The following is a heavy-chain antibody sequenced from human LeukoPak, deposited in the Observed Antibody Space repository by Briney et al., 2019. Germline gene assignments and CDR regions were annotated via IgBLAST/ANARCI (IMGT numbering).Heavy chain of an antibody. D-gene: IGHD2-2*01. J-gene: IGHJ5*02. Sequence: PSQTLSLTCTVSGGSISGGSYYWSWIRQPAGKGLEWIGRIYTSGSTNYNPSLKSRVTISVDTSKNQFSLKLSSVTAADTAVYYCARDRSVPAAMGWFDPWGQGTLVTVSS. CDR2: IYTSGST. V-gene: IGHV4-61*02. CDR3: ARDRSVPAAMGWFDP. CDR1: GGSISGGSYY.